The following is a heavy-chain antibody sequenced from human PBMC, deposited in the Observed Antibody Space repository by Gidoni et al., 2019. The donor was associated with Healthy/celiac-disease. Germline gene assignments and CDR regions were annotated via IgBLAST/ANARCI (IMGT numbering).Heavy chain of an antibody. J-gene: IGHJ3*02. V-gene: IGHV4-34*01. CDR2: INHSGST. D-gene: IGHD3-9*01. Sequence: QVQLQQWGAGLLKPSETLSLTGAVYGGSFSGYYWTWIRQPPGKGLEWIGEINHSGSTNYNPSLKSRVTISVDTSKNQFSLKLSSVTAADTAVYYCAMTVYYDILTGYHGAFDIWGQGTMVTVSS. CDR1: GGSFSGYY. CDR3: AMTVYYDILTGYHGAFDI.